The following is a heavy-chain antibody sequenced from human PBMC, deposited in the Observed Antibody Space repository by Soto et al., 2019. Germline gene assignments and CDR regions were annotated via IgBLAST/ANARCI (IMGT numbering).Heavy chain of an antibody. J-gene: IGHJ5*02. CDR1: GGPISSYY. Sequence: PSETLSLTCTVSGGPISSYYWSWIRQPPGKGLEWIGYIYYSGSTNYNPSLKSRVTISVDTSKNQFSLKLSSVTAADTAVYYCARDSPFDPWGQGTLVTVSS. CDR2: IYYSGST. V-gene: IGHV4-59*01. CDR3: ARDSPFDP.